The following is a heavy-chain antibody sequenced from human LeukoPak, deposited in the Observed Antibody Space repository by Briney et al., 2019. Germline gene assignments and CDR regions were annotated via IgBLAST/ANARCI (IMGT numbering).Heavy chain of an antibody. D-gene: IGHD3-3*01. CDR2: INHSGST. CDR1: GGSISSSNSY. V-gene: IGHV4-39*07. J-gene: IGHJ4*02. CDR3: ARGWDYDFWSGYYTSEYYFDY. Sequence: SETLSLTCIVSGGSISSSNSYWDWIRQPPGKGLEWIGEINHSGSTNYNPSLKSRVTISVDTSKNQFSLKLSSVTAADTAVYYCARGWDYDFWSGYYTSEYYFDYWGQGTLVTVSS.